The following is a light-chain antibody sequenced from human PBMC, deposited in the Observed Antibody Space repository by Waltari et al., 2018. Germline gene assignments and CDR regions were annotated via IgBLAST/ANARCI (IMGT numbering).Light chain of an antibody. J-gene: IGLJ1*01. CDR2: EVF. Sequence: QSALTQPASVSGTPGQSITISCSGTTRDVGSYDLVSWYQQRPGEAPKLLICEVFKRPPDTSSRFSGAKSGSTASLTISGLQPEDEADYYCCSYAGRGTYVFGSGTKVTVL. V-gene: IGLV2-23*02. CDR3: CSYAGRGTYV. CDR1: TRDVGSYDL.